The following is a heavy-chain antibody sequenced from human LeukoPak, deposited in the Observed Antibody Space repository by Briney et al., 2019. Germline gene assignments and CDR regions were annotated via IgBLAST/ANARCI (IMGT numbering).Heavy chain of an antibody. CDR3: ARPSANDYGSGALRY. Sequence: SETLSLTCAVYGGSFSGYYWSWIRQPPGKGLEWIGEINHSGSTNYNPSLKSRVTISVDTSKNQFSLKLSSVTAADTAVYYCARPSANDYGSGALRYWGQGTLVTVSS. D-gene: IGHD3-10*01. CDR1: GGSFSGYY. V-gene: IGHV4-34*01. CDR2: INHSGST. J-gene: IGHJ4*02.